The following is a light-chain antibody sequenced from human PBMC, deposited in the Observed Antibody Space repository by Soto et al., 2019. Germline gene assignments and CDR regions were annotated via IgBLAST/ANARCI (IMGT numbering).Light chain of an antibody. J-gene: IGLJ1*01. CDR3: SSYTSSGTRV. V-gene: IGLV2-14*01. CDR2: EVS. CDR1: TSDVGGYKF. Sequence: QSVLTQPASVSGSPGQSITISCTGTTSDVGGYKFVSWYQLHPGKAPKLMIFEVSNRPSGVSNRFSGSKSGNTASLTISGLQAEDEADYYCSSYTSSGTRVFGTGTKLTVL.